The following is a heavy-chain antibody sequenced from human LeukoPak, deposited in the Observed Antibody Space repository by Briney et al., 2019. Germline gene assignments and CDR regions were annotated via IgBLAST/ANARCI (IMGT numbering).Heavy chain of an antibody. Sequence: PGGSLRLSCAASGFTFSSYGMHWVRQAPGKGLEWVAVISYDGSNKYYADSVKGRFTISRDNSKNTLYLQMNSLRAEDTAVYYCAKGHMVRGVMTDYWGQGTLVTVSS. CDR1: GFTFSSYG. D-gene: IGHD3-10*01. CDR3: AKGHMVRGVMTDY. J-gene: IGHJ4*02. CDR2: ISYDGSNK. V-gene: IGHV3-30*18.